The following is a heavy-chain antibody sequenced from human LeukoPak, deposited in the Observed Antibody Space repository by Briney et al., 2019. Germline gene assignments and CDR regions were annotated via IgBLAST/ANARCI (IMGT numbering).Heavy chain of an antibody. CDR3: ARDKYQLLPPEYYYYYYGMDV. Sequence: GGSLRLSCAASGFTFSSYSMNWVRQAPGKGLEWVSSISSSSSYIYYADSVKGRFTISRDNAKNSLYLQMNSLRAEDTAVYYCARDKYQLLPPEYYYYYYGMDVWGQGTTVTVSS. CDR2: ISSSSSYI. V-gene: IGHV3-21*01. CDR1: GFTFSSYS. J-gene: IGHJ6*02. D-gene: IGHD2-2*01.